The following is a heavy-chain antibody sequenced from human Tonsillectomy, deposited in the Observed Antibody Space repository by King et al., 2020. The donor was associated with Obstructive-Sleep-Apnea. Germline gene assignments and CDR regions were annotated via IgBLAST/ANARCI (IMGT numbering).Heavy chain of an antibody. Sequence: VQLVESGGGLVQPGGSLRLSCAASGFTFSSYWMSWVRQSPGKGLEWVANIKQDGSEKYYVDSVKGRFTISRDNAKNSLYLQMNSLRAEDTAVYYCARTMVRGVMSYYYYGMDVWGQGTTVTVSS. CDR2: IKQDGSEK. CDR1: GFTFSSYW. J-gene: IGHJ6*02. D-gene: IGHD3-10*01. CDR3: ARTMVRGVMSYYYYGMDV. V-gene: IGHV3-7*01.